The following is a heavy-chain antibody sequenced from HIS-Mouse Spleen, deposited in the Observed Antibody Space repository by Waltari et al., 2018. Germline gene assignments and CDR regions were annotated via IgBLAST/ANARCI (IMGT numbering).Heavy chain of an antibody. CDR3: ARVAGAEQQLVRRYYFDY. CDR2: INHSGST. CDR1: GGSFSGYY. Sequence: QVQLQQWGAGLLKPSETLSLTCAVYGGSFSGYYWSWIRQPPGKGLEWIGEINHSGSTNSNPSLKSRVTISVDTSKNQFSLKLSSVTAADTAVYYCARVAGAEQQLVRRYYFDYWGQGTLVTVSS. V-gene: IGHV4-34*01. J-gene: IGHJ4*02. D-gene: IGHD6-13*01.